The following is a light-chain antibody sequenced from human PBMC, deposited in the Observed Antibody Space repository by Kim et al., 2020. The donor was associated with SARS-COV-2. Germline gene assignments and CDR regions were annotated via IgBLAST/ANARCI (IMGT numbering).Light chain of an antibody. J-gene: IGLJ2*01. Sequence: GQSGPISSTGTSSDIGGYNFVAWYQQHPGKAPKVMIYEVNKRPSGVPDRFSGSKSGNTASLTVSGLQAEDEADYYCSSYAGRQNLVFGGGTQLTVL. V-gene: IGLV2-8*01. CDR2: EVN. CDR3: SSYAGRQNLV. CDR1: SSDIGGYNF.